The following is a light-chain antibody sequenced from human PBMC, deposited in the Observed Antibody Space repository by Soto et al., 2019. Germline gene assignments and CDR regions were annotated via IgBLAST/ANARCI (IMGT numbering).Light chain of an antibody. Sequence: EIVLTQSPGTLSLSPGDSATLSCRASQSVSSSSLAWYQQKPGQAPRLLFFDVSNRAAGVPDRFGGSGSGTDFTLTISRLEPEDFAVYYCQQYGGSPLTFGGGTKVEIK. CDR1: QSVSSSS. CDR2: DVS. J-gene: IGKJ4*01. CDR3: QQYGGSPLT. V-gene: IGKV3-20*01.